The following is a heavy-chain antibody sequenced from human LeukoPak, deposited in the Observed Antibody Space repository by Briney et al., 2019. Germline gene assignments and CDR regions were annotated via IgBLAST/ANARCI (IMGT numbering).Heavy chain of an antibody. CDR1: GFTFSSYG. Sequence: PGGSLRLSCAASGFTFSSYGMHWVRQAPGKGLEWVAFIRYGGNNKYYADSVKGRFTISRDNSKNTLYLQMNTLGAEDTAVYYCAKVLRDCTSYNCYSTTPPDYWGQGTLVTVSS. J-gene: IGHJ4*02. D-gene: IGHD2-15*01. CDR3: AKVLRDCTSYNCYSTTPPDY. CDR2: IRYGGNNK. V-gene: IGHV3-30*02.